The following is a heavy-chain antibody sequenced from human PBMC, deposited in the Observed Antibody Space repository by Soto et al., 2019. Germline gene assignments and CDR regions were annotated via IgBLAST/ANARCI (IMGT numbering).Heavy chain of an antibody. Sequence: EVQLLESGGGLVQPGGSLRLSCAASGFTFSSYAMSWVRQAPGKGLEWVSAISGSGGSTYYADSVKGRFTISRDNSKNTLYLQMNSLRAEDTAVYYCARDRAENIVVVPAAIRDYYYYGMDVWGQGTTVTVSS. CDR2: ISGSGGST. J-gene: IGHJ6*02. CDR3: ARDRAENIVVVPAAIRDYYYYGMDV. CDR1: GFTFSSYA. V-gene: IGHV3-23*01. D-gene: IGHD2-2*02.